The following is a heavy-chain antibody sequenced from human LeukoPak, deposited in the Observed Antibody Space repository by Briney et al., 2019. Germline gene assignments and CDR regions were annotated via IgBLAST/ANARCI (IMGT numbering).Heavy chain of an antibody. CDR3: ARDMIVVNDAFDI. J-gene: IGHJ3*02. Sequence: ASVKVSCKASGDTFSSYAISWVRQAPGQGLEWMGGIIPIFGTANYAQNFQGRVTITADESTSTAYMELSSLRSEDTAVYYCARDMIVVNDAFDIWGQGTMVTVSS. D-gene: IGHD3-22*01. V-gene: IGHV1-69*13. CDR1: GDTFSSYA. CDR2: IIPIFGTA.